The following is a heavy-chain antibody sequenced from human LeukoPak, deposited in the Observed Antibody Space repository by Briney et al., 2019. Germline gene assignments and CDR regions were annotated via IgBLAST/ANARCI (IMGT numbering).Heavy chain of an antibody. D-gene: IGHD3-10*01. V-gene: IGHV3-33*01. Sequence: PGRSLRLSCAASGFTFSSYGMHWVRQAPGKGLEWVAVIWYDGSNKYYADSVKGRFTISRDNSKNTLYLQMNSLRGEDTAVYYCARSYGLGSYYTGAFDIWGEGTMVTVCS. CDR3: ARSYGLGSYYTGAFDI. J-gene: IGHJ3*02. CDR2: IWYDGSNK. CDR1: GFTFSSYG.